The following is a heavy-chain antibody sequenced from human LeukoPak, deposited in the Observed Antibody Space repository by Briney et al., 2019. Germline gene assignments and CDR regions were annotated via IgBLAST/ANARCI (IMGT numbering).Heavy chain of an antibody. J-gene: IGHJ4*02. CDR2: IYSDGSTT. Sequence: PGGSLRLPCSASGFTRHYMSWVRLAPGKGLEWISLIYSDGSTTFYADSVKGRFTISRDSSKNTFYLQMNRLRPEDAAVYYCASDGYNYFEFWGQGTLVIVSS. D-gene: IGHD5-24*01. CDR1: GFTRHY. CDR3: ASDGYNYFEF. V-gene: IGHV3-53*01.